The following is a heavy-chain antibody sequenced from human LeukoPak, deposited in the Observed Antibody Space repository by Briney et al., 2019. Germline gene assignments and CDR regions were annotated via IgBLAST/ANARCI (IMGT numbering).Heavy chain of an antibody. V-gene: IGHV3-30*19. CDR3: ARDGYSNHDFDY. J-gene: IGHJ4*02. CDR1: GFTFSSYG. Sequence: GRSLRLSCAASGFTFSSYGMHWVRQAPGKGLEWVAVISYDGSNKYYADSVKGRFTISRDNSKNTLYLQMNSLRAEDTAVYYCARDGYSNHDFDYWGQGTLVTVSS. D-gene: IGHD4-11*01. CDR2: ISYDGSNK.